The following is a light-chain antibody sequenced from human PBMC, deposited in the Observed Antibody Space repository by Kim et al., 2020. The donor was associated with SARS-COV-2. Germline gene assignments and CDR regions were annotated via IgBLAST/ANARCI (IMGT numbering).Light chain of an antibody. CDR3: QTWGTGIPVA. V-gene: IGLV4-69*01. CDR2: LNSDGSH. Sequence: SVRLTCTLSSEYSTYAMAWHQQQPEKGPRFLVRLNSDGSHTKGDGIPDRFSGSGSGAERYLTISSLQSEDEADYYCQTWGTGIPVAFGGGTQLTVL. CDR1: SEYSTYA. J-gene: IGLJ2*01.